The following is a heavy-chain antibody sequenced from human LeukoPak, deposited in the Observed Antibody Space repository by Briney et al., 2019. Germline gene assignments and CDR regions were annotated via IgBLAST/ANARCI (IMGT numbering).Heavy chain of an antibody. D-gene: IGHD3-22*01. V-gene: IGHV3-30*02. CDR3: AYSSGPRALDY. CDR2: IRYDGSNK. CDR1: GFTFSSYG. J-gene: IGHJ4*02. Sequence: GGSLRLSCAASGFTFSSYGMHWVRQAPGKGLEWVAFIRYDGSNKYYADSVKGRFTISRDNSKNTLYLQMNSLRAEDTAVYYCAYSSGPRALDYWGQGTLVTVSS.